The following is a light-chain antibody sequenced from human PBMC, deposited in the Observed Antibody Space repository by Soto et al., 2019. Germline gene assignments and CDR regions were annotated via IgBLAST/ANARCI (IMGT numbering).Light chain of an antibody. CDR1: QSVGRDY. J-gene: IGKJ4*01. V-gene: IGKV3-20*01. CDR3: HPYATDPLT. Sequence: EIVLTQSPGTLSLSPGDRATLSCRASQSVGRDYLAWFQHKAGQAPRLLVHGAYDRATGIPDRFSGSGSGTDFTLTISKLEPEDFAVYDCHPYATDPLTFGGGTKVEI. CDR2: GAY.